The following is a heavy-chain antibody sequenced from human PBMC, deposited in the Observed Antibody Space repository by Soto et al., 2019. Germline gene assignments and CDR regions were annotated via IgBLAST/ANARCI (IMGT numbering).Heavy chain of an antibody. V-gene: IGHV3-21*01. D-gene: IGHD2-8*01. CDR1: GFTFSSYS. Sequence: EVQLVESGGGLVKPGGSLRLSCAASGFTFSSYSMNWVRQAPGKGLEWVSSISSSSSYIYYADSVKGRFTISRDNAKNSLYLQMNSLRAEDTAVYYCARDIVLMVYAIQSAHFDYWGQGTLVTVSS. CDR2: ISSSSSYI. J-gene: IGHJ4*02. CDR3: ARDIVLMVYAIQSAHFDY.